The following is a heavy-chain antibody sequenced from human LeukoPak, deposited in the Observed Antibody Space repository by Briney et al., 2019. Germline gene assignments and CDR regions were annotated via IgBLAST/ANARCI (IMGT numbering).Heavy chain of an antibody. CDR1: GYTFTGYY. J-gene: IGHJ5*02. CDR3: ARGDVYYNNVYIWFDP. Sequence: ASVTVSCKASGYTFTGYYMHWVRQAPGQGLEWMGIINPSGGSTTYAQKFQGRVTMTRDTSTSTVYMVLSSLRSEDTALYYCARGDVYYNNVYIWFDPWGQGTLVIASS. CDR2: INPSGGST. V-gene: IGHV1-46*01. D-gene: IGHD3-10*01.